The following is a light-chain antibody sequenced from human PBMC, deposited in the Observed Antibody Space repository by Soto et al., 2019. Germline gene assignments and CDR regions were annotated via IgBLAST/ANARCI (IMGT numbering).Light chain of an antibody. CDR2: GAS. Sequence: EIVLTQSPGTLSLSPGERATLSCRASQSVSSSYLAWYQQKPGQAPRQLIYGASGRATGMPDRFRGSGSGTDLTLTISRLEPEDFAVYYCQQYGSSPLFSFGPGTKVDIK. CDR1: QSVSSSY. V-gene: IGKV3-20*01. CDR3: QQYGSSPLFS. J-gene: IGKJ3*01.